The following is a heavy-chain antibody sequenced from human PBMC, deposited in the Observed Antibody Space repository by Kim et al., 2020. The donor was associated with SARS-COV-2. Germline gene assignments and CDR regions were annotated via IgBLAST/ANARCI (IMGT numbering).Heavy chain of an antibody. J-gene: IGHJ4*02. Sequence: SETLSLTCTVSGGSISSSSYYWGWIRQPPGKGLEWIGSIYYSGSTYYNPSLKSRVTISVDTSKNQFSLKLSSVTAADTAVYYCARPSIAVADIDYWGQGT. CDR3: ARPSIAVADIDY. CDR1: GGSISSSSYY. D-gene: IGHD6-19*01. V-gene: IGHV4-39*01. CDR2: IYYSGST.